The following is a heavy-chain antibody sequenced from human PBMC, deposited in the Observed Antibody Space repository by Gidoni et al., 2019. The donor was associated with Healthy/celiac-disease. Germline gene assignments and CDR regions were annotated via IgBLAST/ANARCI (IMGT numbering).Heavy chain of an antibody. CDR2: ISSSSSYI. Sequence: EVQLVESGGGLVKPGGSLRLSCAASGFTFSSYSMNWVRQAPGKGLEWVSSISSSSSYIYYADSVKGRFTISRDNAKNSLYLQMNSLRAEDTAVYYCARDDESSLYSSSSDGMDVWGQGTTVTVSS. D-gene: IGHD6-13*01. V-gene: IGHV3-21*01. CDR3: ARDDESSLYSSSSDGMDV. J-gene: IGHJ6*02. CDR1: GFTFSSYS.